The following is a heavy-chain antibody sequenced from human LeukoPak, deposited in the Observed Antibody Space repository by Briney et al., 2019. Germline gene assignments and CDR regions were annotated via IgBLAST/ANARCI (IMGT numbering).Heavy chain of an antibody. CDR1: GFTFSSYG. CDR2: ISGGGDMT. D-gene: IGHD2-2*01. V-gene: IGHV3-23*01. CDR3: ARGYCTSTNCNNWFDP. Sequence: GGTLRLSCAASGFTFSSYGMNWVRQAPGEGLEWVSAISGGGDMTHYTDSVKGRFTISRDNSRNVLYLQMNSLRADDAAIYYCARGYCTSTNCNNWFDPWGQGALVTVSS. J-gene: IGHJ5*02.